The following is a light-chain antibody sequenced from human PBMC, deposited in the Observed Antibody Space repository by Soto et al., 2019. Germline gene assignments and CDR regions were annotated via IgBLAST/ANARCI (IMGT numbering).Light chain of an antibody. CDR3: QQYKNWPRT. Sequence: EVVMPQSQDSLSVSPGERATLSCRASQSVSSNLAWYQQKLGQAPRLLIYGASTGATGISARFSGSGSGTEFTLTISSLQSEDFAIYYCQQYKNWPRTFGQGTKVDIK. CDR2: GAS. J-gene: IGKJ1*01. V-gene: IGKV3-15*01. CDR1: QSVSSN.